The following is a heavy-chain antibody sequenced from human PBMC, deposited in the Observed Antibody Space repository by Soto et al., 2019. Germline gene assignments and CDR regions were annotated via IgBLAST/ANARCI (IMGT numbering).Heavy chain of an antibody. Sequence: DVQLVESGGDLVQPGGSLRLSCAASGFTFSSYSMNWVRQAPGKGLEWVSYINPSSASIYYADSVKGRFTISSDNAKNSLFLQLNSLRAEDTAVYFCARDPSLFSRNWYNGFDHWGQGTLVTVSS. J-gene: IGHJ4*02. CDR1: GFTFSSYS. CDR3: ARDPSLFSRNWYNGFDH. D-gene: IGHD6-13*01. CDR2: INPSSASI. V-gene: IGHV3-48*01.